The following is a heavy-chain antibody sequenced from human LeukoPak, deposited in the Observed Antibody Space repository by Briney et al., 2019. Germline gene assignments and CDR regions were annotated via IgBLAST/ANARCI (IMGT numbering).Heavy chain of an antibody. J-gene: IGHJ4*01. CDR2: LSGSGITT. Sequence: GGSLRLSCAASGFTFSNSAMSWVRQAPGKGLEWVSTLSGSGITTYYADSVKGRFTISRDNSKNTLYLQMNSLRAEDTAVHYCAKGIYSSGWSYFDYWGHGTLVTVSS. CDR3: AKGIYSSGWSYFDY. D-gene: IGHD6-19*01. V-gene: IGHV3-23*01. CDR1: GFTFSNSA.